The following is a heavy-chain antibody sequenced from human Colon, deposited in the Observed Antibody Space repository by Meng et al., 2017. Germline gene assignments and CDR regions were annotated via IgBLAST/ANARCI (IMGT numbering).Heavy chain of an antibody. D-gene: IGHD3-16*01. CDR2: INHSGST. CDR1: GGSFRCYY. J-gene: IGHJ4*02. CDR3: ARSLGYYDYVWGSYPPGY. V-gene: IGHV4-34*01. Sequence: VQPQERGAGLLKPSATLSLTCGGYGGSFRCYYWNWIRQSPGKGLEWIGEINHSGSTNYNPSLKSRVTISVDTSKNQFSLKLSSVTAADTAVYYCARSLGYYDYVWGSYPPGYWGQGTLVTVSS.